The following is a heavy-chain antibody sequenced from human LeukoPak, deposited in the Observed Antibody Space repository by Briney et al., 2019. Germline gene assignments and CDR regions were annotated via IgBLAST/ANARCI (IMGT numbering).Heavy chain of an antibody. Sequence: QTGGSLRLSCAASGFTFSSYGMPWVRQAPGKGLEWVAVIWYDGSNKYYADSVKGRFTISRDNSKNTLYLQMNSLRAEDTAVYYCAKDKDYGYYMDVWGKGTTVTVSS. CDR3: AKDKDYGYYMDV. V-gene: IGHV3-33*06. CDR2: IWYDGSNK. CDR1: GFTFSSYG. D-gene: IGHD3-16*01. J-gene: IGHJ6*03.